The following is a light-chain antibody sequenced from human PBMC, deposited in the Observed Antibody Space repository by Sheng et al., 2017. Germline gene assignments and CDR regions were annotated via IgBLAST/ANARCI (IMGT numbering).Light chain of an antibody. CDR2: GAS. Sequence: ENVLTQSPVTVSLAPGKTATLSCRASQNVDSGHIAWYQQKPGQAPRLLMYGASTRAPGIPPRFIGSGSGTDFTLTISRLEPEDFAVYFCQQYGSSFWTFGQGTKVEVK. CDR3: QQYGSSFWT. V-gene: IGKV3-20*01. J-gene: IGKJ1*01. CDR1: QNVDSGH.